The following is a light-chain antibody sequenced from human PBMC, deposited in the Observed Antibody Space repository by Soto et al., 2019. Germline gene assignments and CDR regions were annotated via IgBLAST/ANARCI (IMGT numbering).Light chain of an antibody. CDR1: QSINKY. Sequence: DIQMTQSPSSLSASVGDRVTITCRASQSINKYLNWYQQRPGEAPELLMYAASSLQSGVPSRFSSSGSGTYFTLTITSLQPEDFATYYCQQSYGSHTFGGGTKLEI. V-gene: IGKV1-39*01. J-gene: IGKJ4*01. CDR3: QQSYGSHT. CDR2: AAS.